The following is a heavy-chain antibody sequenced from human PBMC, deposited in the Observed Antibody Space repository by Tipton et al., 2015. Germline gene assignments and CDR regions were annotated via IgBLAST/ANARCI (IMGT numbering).Heavy chain of an antibody. CDR3: AREDYYYGMDV. CDR1: GFTFSSYS. V-gene: IGHV3-48*02. J-gene: IGHJ6*02. CDR2: ISGTSSTI. Sequence: SLRLSCAASGFTFSSYSMNWVRQAPGKGLEWVSYISGTSSTIYYADSVKGRFTISRDNAKNSLFLQMNSRRDEDTAVYYCAREDYYYGMDVWGQGTTVTVSS.